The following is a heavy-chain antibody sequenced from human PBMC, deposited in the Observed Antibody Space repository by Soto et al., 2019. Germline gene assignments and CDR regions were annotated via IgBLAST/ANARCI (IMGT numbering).Heavy chain of an antibody. CDR3: ARCNMTTVTTHAFDI. Sequence: QVQLVESGGGLVKPGGSLRLSCAASGFTFSDYYMSWIRQAPGKGLEWVSYISSSSSYTNYADSVKGRFTISRDNAKNSLYLQMNSLRTEDTAVYYCARCNMTTVTTHAFDIWGQGTMVTVSS. V-gene: IGHV3-11*06. CDR1: GFTFSDYY. J-gene: IGHJ3*02. D-gene: IGHD4-17*01. CDR2: ISSSSSYT.